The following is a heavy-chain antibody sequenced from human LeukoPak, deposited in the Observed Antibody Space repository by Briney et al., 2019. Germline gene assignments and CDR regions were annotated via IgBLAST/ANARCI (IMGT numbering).Heavy chain of an antibody. V-gene: IGHV3-21*01. CDR1: GFTFSSFS. D-gene: IGHD3-16*01. CDR3: ARDLDGDYGWRFDL. Sequence: SGGSLRLSCAASGFTFSSFSMNWVRQAPGKGLEWVSSISSSSNYIYYADSVRGRFTISRDNAKNSLSLQMNSLRVEDTAVYYCARDLDGDYGWRFDLWGRGTLVTVSS. CDR2: ISSSSNYI. J-gene: IGHJ2*01.